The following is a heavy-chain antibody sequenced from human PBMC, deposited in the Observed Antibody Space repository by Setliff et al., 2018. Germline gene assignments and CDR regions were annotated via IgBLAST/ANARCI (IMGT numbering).Heavy chain of an antibody. D-gene: IGHD3-9*01. J-gene: IGHJ4*02. CDR2: IDPNSGVT. Sequence: ASVKVSCKASGYTFTINHLYWVRQAPGQGLECMGWIDPNSGVTHYGQKFQGRVSMTRDTSISTAYMELRSLRSGDTAVYYCARHGDASFYYDILTGYSPPYYFDYWGQGTLVTVSS. CDR1: GYTFTINH. CDR3: ARHGDASFYYDILTGYSPPYYFDY. V-gene: IGHV1-2*02.